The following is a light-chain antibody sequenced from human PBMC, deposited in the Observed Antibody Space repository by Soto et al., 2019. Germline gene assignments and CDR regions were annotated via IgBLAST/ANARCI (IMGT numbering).Light chain of an antibody. V-gene: IGKV1-8*01. CDR3: QQYYSYPQLT. CDR2: AAS. J-gene: IGKJ4*01. Sequence: AIRMTQSPSSLSASTGDRVTITCRASQGISSYLSWYQQKPGKAPKLLIYAASTLQSGVPSRFSGSGSGTDFTLTISCLQSEDFATYYCQQYYSYPQLTFGGGTKVDI. CDR1: QGISSY.